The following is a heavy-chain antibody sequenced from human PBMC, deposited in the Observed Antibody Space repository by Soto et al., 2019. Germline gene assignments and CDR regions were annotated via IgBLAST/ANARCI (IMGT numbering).Heavy chain of an antibody. CDR2: ISPRGST. V-gene: IGHV4-34*01. Sequence: PSETLSLTCAFYGWSFSGYYWSLIRQPPGKGLEWIGEISPRGSTNYNPSLKSRVTTLIDTSKNQFSLNLGSVTAADTAMYYCARRIAVPGAPFDHWGQGTQVTVSS. CDR3: ARRIAVPGAPFDH. CDR1: GWSFSGYY. D-gene: IGHD6-19*01. J-gene: IGHJ4*02.